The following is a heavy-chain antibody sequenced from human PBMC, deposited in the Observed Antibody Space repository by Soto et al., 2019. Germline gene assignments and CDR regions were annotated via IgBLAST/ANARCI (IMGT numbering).Heavy chain of an antibody. CDR3: AHIVVAGLGYYFDY. CDR1: GFSLSSTRMA. Sequence: QITLKESGPTLVKPTQTLTLTCTFSGFSLSSTRMAVGWIRQPPGKALEWLALIYWDDDKRYSPFLKSRLTITKDTSKHQVVLTMSNMDSVDTARYYCAHIVVAGLGYYFDYWGQGTLVTVSS. D-gene: IGHD6-19*01. J-gene: IGHJ4*02. V-gene: IGHV2-5*02. CDR2: IYWDDDK.